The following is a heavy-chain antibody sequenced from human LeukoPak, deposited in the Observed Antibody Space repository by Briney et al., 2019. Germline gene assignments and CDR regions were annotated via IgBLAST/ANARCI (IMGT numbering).Heavy chain of an antibody. CDR3: AREPLEFTFYDSSGYYQGIDY. CDR2: IYYSGST. D-gene: IGHD3-22*01. V-gene: IGHV4-39*07. CDR1: GGSISSSSYY. J-gene: IGHJ4*02. Sequence: TSETLSLTCTVSGGSISSSSYYWGWIRQPPGKGLEWIGSIYYSGSTYYNPSLKSRVTISVDTSKNQFSLKLSSVTAADTAVYYCAREPLEFTFYDSSGYYQGIDYWGQGTLVTVSS.